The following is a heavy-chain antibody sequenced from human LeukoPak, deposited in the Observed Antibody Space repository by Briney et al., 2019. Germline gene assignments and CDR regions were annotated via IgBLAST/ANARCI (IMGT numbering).Heavy chain of an antibody. D-gene: IGHD4-11*01. CDR2: IYYSGST. J-gene: IGHJ5*02. V-gene: IGHV4-39*01. CDR1: GGSISSNSYY. CDR3: ARSHFNYVNYFDP. Sequence: SETLSLTCTVSGGSISSNSYYWGWIRQPPGKGLEWIGSIYYSGSTYYNPSLKSRVTISVDTSKNQFSLKLSSVTAADTAVYYCARSHFNYVNYFDPWGQGTLVTVSS.